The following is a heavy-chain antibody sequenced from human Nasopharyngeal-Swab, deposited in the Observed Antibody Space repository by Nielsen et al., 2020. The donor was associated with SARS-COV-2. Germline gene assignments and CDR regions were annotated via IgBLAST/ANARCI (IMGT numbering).Heavy chain of an antibody. CDR3: AREAGHCSGGSCYSGPFDY. J-gene: IGHJ4*02. Sequence: VRQAPGKGLEWVAVIWYDGSNKYYADSVKGRFTISRDNSKNTLYLQMISLRAEDTAVYYCAREAGHCSGGSCYSGPFDYWGQGTLVTVSS. D-gene: IGHD2-15*01. V-gene: IGHV3-33*01. CDR2: IWYDGSNK.